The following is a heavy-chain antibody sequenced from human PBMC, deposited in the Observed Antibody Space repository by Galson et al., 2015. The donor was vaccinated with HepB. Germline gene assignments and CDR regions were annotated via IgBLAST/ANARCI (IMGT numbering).Heavy chain of an antibody. D-gene: IGHD1-26*01. CDR1: GYTLTDLS. CDR2: FDPGDGET. V-gene: IGHV1-24*01. CDR3: ATDRDSGAYDY. Sequence: SVKVSCKVSGYTLTDLSIHWVRQAPGKGLEWMAGFDPGDGETIYAQKFQGRVTMTEDTSTDTAYMELSSLRSEDTAVYYCATDRDSGAYDYWGQGTLVTVSS. J-gene: IGHJ4*02.